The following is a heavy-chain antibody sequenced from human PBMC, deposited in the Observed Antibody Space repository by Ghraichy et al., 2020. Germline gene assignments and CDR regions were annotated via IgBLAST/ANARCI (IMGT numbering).Heavy chain of an antibody. V-gene: IGHV3-53*01. Sequence: GESLNISCAASGFTVSSNYMSWVRQAPGKGLEWVSVIYSGGSTYYADSVKGRFTISRDNSKNTLYLQMNSLRAEDTAVYYCARTGRSTGNFDYWGQGTLVTVSS. J-gene: IGHJ4*02. CDR3: ARTGRSTGNFDY. D-gene: IGHD1-14*01. CDR1: GFTVSSNY. CDR2: IYSGGST.